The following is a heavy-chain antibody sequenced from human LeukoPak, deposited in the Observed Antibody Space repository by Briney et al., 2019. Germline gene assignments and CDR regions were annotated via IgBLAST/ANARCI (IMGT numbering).Heavy chain of an antibody. Sequence: SETLSLTCTVSGGSISSYYWSWIRQPPGKGLEWIGYIYYSGSTNYNPPLKSRVTISVDTSKNQFSLKLSSVTAADTAVYYCARHGLGGVPLGDAFDIWGQGTMVTVSS. CDR2: IYYSGST. D-gene: IGHD3-16*01. CDR1: GGSISSYY. J-gene: IGHJ3*02. CDR3: ARHGLGGVPLGDAFDI. V-gene: IGHV4-59*08.